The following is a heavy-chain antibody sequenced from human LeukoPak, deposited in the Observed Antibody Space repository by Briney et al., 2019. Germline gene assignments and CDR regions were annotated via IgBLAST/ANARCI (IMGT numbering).Heavy chain of an antibody. CDR1: GFTFSTYA. CDR2: IYSVEST. V-gene: IGHV3-66*01. J-gene: IGHJ4*02. CDR3: ARGVPTDVY. Sequence: GGSLRLSCAASGFTFSTYAMSWVRQAPGKGLEWVSLIYSVESTYYADSVKGRFIISRDNSQNTLYLQMNSLRAEDTAVYYCARGVPTDVYWGQGTLATLSS. D-gene: IGHD5-12*01.